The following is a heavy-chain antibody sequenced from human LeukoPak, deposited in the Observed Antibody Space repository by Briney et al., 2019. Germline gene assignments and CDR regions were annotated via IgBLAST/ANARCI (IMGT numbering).Heavy chain of an antibody. CDR1: GFTFSSYA. D-gene: IGHD3-22*01. J-gene: IGHJ4*02. CDR3: AKQNYYDSSGYYYLSDYFDY. Sequence: GGSLGLSCAASGFTFSSYAMSWVRQAPGKGLEWVSAISGSGGSTYYADSVKGRFTISRDNSKNTLYLQMNSLRAEDTAVYYCAKQNYYDSSGYYYLSDYFDYWGQGTLVTVSS. CDR2: ISGSGGST. V-gene: IGHV3-23*01.